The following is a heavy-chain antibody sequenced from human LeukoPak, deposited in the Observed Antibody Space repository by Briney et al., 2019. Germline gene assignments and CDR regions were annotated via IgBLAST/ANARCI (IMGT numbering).Heavy chain of an antibody. J-gene: IGHJ4*02. D-gene: IGHD3-10*01. CDR1: GFTFSNYW. CDR3: VRESRSGTCY. CDR2: IRQDGSEK. V-gene: IGHV3-7*01. Sequence: PGGSLRVSCAASGFTFSNYWMSWVRQAPGKGLEWVANIRQDGSEKQYVDTGKGRVTISRDNSNNSLYLQMNSLRAEDMAVFFCVRESRSGTCYWGQGILVTVSS.